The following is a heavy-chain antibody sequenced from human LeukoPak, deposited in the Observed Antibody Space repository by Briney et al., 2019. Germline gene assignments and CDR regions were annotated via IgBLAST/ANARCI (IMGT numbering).Heavy chain of an antibody. CDR1: GFTFSSYA. Sequence: GGSLRLSCAASGFTFSSYAMSWVRQAPGKGLEWVSAISGSGGSTYYADSVKGRFTISRDNSKNTLYLQMNSLRAEDTAVYYCAKSWLTYYYGSGSYYKDYWGQGTLVTVSS. V-gene: IGHV3-23*01. CDR2: ISGSGGST. D-gene: IGHD3-10*01. J-gene: IGHJ4*02. CDR3: AKSWLTYYYGSGSYYKDY.